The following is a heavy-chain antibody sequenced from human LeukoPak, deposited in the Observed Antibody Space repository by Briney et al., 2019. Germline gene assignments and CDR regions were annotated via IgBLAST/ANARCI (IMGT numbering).Heavy chain of an antibody. CDR1: GGSFSGYY. J-gene: IGHJ4*02. Sequence: PSETLSLTCAVYGGSFSGYYWSWIGQPPGKGLEWIGEINHSGSTNYNPSLKSRVTISVDTSKNQFSLKLSSVTAADTAVYYCARDPYYYDSSGYYYDYWGQGTLVTVSS. CDR2: INHSGST. V-gene: IGHV4-34*01. CDR3: ARDPYYYDSSGYYYDY. D-gene: IGHD3-22*01.